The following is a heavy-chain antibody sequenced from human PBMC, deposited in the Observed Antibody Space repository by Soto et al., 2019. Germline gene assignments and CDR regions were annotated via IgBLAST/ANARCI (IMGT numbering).Heavy chain of an antibody. CDR3: TTYSSSSVGYYYYYYGTDV. V-gene: IGHV3-15*01. D-gene: IGHD6-6*01. Sequence: EVQLVESGGGLVKPGGSLRLSCAASGFTFSNAWMSWVRQAPGKGLEWVGRIKSKTDGGTTDYAAPVKGRFTISRDDSKNTLYLQMNSLKTEDTAVYYCTTYSSSSVGYYYYYYGTDVWGQGTTVTVSS. CDR2: IKSKTDGGTT. CDR1: GFTFSNAW. J-gene: IGHJ6*02.